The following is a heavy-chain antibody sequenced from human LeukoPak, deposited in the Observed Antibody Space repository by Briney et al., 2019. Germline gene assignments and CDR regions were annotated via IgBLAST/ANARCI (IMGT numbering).Heavy chain of an antibody. V-gene: IGHV1-2*06. J-gene: IGHJ4*02. D-gene: IGHD3-22*01. CDR2: INPNSGGT. CDR1: GYTFTGYY. CDR3: ARGGYYYDSSGPYYFDS. Sequence: ASVKVSCKASGYTFTGYYMHWVRQAPGQGLEWMGRINPNSGGTNYAQKFQGRVTMTRDTSISTAYMELSRLRSDDTAVYYCARGGYYYDSSGPYYFDSWGQGTLVTVSS.